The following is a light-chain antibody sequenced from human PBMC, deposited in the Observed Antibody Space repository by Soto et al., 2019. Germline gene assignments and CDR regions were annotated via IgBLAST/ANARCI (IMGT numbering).Light chain of an antibody. CDR3: QQYNNWPPVDT. Sequence: EIVMTQSPATLSVSPGERATLSCRASQSVRGNLAWYQQKPGQAPRLLIYGASTRATGIPARFSGSGSGTEYTLTISSLQSEDFAVYYCQQYNNWPPVDTFGQGTKLETK. V-gene: IGKV3-15*01. CDR1: QSVRGN. J-gene: IGKJ2*01. CDR2: GAS.